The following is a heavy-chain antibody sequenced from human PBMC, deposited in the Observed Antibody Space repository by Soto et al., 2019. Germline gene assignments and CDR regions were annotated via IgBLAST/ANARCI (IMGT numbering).Heavy chain of an antibody. V-gene: IGHV4-39*01. J-gene: IGHJ4*02. Sequence: SETLSHTWTVSGGSISSSSNHWGWIRQPPGKGLEWIGNIYYSENTYYNPSLKSRVTISVDTSKNQFSLRLTSVTAADTAVYYCATHPPYGPLDHWGQGTLVTVSS. CDR1: GGSISSSSNH. CDR3: ATHPPYGPLDH. D-gene: IGHD4-17*01. CDR2: IYYSENT.